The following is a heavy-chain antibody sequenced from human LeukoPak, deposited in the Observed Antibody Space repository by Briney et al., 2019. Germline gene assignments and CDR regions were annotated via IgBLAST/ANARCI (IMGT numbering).Heavy chain of an antibody. D-gene: IGHD6-13*01. CDR3: ARGEEASRIAAAGDYYGMDV. J-gene: IGHJ6*02. V-gene: IGHV3-53*04. CDR2: IYSGGST. CDR1: GSTVSSNY. Sequence: GGSLRLSCAASGSTVSSNYMSWVRQAPGKGLEWVSVIYSGGSTYYADSVKGRFTISRHNSKNTLYLQMNSLRAEDTAVYYCARGEEASRIAAAGDYYGMDVWGQGTTVTVSS.